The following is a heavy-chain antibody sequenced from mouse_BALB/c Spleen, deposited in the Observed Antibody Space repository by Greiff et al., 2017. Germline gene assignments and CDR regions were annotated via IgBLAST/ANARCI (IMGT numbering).Heavy chain of an antibody. CDR2: ISSGSSTI. D-gene: IGHD5-1*01. CDR3: ARYPYYFDY. V-gene: IGHV5-17*02. CDR1: GFTFSSFG. Sequence: DVMLVESGGGLVQPGGSRKLSCAASGFTFSSFGMHWVRQAPEKGLEWVAYISSGSSTIYYADTVKGRFTISRDNPKNTLFLQMTSLRSEDTAMYYCARYPYYFDYWGQGTTLTVSS. J-gene: IGHJ2*01.